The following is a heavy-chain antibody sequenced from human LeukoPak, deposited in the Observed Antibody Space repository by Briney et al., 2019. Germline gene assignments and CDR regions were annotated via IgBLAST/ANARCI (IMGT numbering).Heavy chain of an antibody. J-gene: IGHJ4*02. Sequence: GGSLRLSCAGSGFTFGSYSMNWVRQAPGKGLEWVSSISSSSGYINYADSVKGRFTISRDNAKNSLFLQMNSLRVEDTAVYFCVREGTGVLRYLAYWGQGSLVTVSS. CDR1: GFTFGSYS. CDR2: ISSSSGYI. D-gene: IGHD3-9*01. CDR3: VREGTGVLRYLAY. V-gene: IGHV3-21*06.